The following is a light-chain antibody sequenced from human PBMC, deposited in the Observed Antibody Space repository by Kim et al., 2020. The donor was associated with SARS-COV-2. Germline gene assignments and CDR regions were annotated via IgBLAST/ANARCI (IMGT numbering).Light chain of an antibody. J-gene: IGLJ2*01. CDR1: SRDVGSYNL. CDR3: CSYAGSSTLV. V-gene: IGLV2-23*02. Sequence: GQAITISGTGTSRDVGSYNLVSWYQQHPGKAPKLMSYEVSKRPSGVSNRFSGSKSGNTASRTISGLQAEDEADYYCCSYAGSSTLVFGGGTQLTVL. CDR2: EVS.